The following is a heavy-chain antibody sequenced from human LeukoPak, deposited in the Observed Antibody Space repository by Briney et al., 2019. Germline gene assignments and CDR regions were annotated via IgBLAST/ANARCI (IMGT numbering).Heavy chain of an antibody. CDR2: IYYSGST. J-gene: IGHJ3*02. CDR1: GGSISSYY. Sequence: SETLSLTCTVSGGSISSYYWSWIRQPPGKGLEWIGYIYYSGSTNYNPSLKSRVTISVDTSKNQFSLKLSSMTAADTAVYYCARDSYYDNSGEGAFDIWGQGTMVTVSS. CDR3: ARDSYYDNSGEGAFDI. D-gene: IGHD3-22*01. V-gene: IGHV4-59*12.